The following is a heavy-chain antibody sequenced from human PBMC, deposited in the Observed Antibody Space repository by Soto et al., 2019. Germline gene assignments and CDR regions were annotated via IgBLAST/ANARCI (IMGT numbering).Heavy chain of an antibody. CDR1: GFTFSSYA. D-gene: IGHD6-19*01. CDR3: AKGLAVAGTLMYYYYYGMDV. V-gene: IGHV3-23*04. CDR2: IGGSGGST. J-gene: IGHJ6*02. Sequence: EVQLVESGGGSATPGGSLRLSCAASGFTFSSYAMSWVRQAPGKGLEWVSAIGGSGGSTYYADSVKGRFTISRVNSKNTLYLQMNSLRAEDTAVYYCAKGLAVAGTLMYYYYYGMDVWGQGTTVTVSS.